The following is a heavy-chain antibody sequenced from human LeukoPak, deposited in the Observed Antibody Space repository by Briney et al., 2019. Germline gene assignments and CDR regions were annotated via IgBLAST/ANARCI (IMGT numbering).Heavy chain of an antibody. D-gene: IGHD6-19*01. CDR2: ISTSGSII. Sequence: PGGSLRLSCAASGFTFSDYDMSWVRQAPGKGLEWVSYISTSGSIIYYADSVKGRFTISRDNAKNSLFLQMNSLRAEDTAVYYCAREGQWLVKYYFDYWGQGTLVTVSS. CDR3: AREGQWLVKYYFDY. CDR1: GFTFSDYD. J-gene: IGHJ4*02. V-gene: IGHV3-11*04.